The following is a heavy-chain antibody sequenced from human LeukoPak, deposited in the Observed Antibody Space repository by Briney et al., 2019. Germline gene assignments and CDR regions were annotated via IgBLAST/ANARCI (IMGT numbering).Heavy chain of an antibody. V-gene: IGHV3-33*01. CDR2: IWYDGSNK. D-gene: IGHD1-26*01. Sequence: PGGSLRLSCEASGFTFRNHVMHWVRQAPGKGLEWVAVIWYDGSNKEYADSVKGRFTISRDNPKNTLYLQMNSLRVEDTAVYYCVRDTRSYYLDYWGQGTPVTVSS. J-gene: IGHJ4*02. CDR3: VRDTRSYYLDY. CDR1: GFTFRNHV.